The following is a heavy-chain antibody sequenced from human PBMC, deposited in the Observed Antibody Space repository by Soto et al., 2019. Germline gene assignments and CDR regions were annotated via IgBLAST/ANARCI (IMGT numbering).Heavy chain of an antibody. CDR2: IYYSGST. V-gene: IGHV4-30-4*01. CDR1: GGSISSGDYY. J-gene: IGHJ4*02. CDR3: ARDYYSNYVNFYFDY. D-gene: IGHD4-4*01. Sequence: SETLSLTCTVSGGSISSGDYYWSWIRQPPGKGLEWIGYIYYSGSTYYNPSLKSRVTISVDTSKNQFSLKLSSVTAADTAVYYCARDYYSNYVNFYFDYWGQGTLVTVSS.